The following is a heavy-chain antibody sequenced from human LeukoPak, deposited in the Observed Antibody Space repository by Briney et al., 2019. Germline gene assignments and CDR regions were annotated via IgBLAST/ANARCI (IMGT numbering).Heavy chain of an antibody. Sequence: SETLSLTCTVSGGSISSYYWSWIRQPAGKGLEWIGRIYTSGSTNYNPSLKSRVTMSVDTSKNQFSLKLSSVTAADTAVYYCAREPLDCSSTSCYHGDWFDPWGQGTLVTVSS. CDR3: AREPLDCSSTSCYHGDWFDP. D-gene: IGHD2-2*01. CDR2: IYTSGST. V-gene: IGHV4-4*07. CDR1: GGSISSYY. J-gene: IGHJ5*02.